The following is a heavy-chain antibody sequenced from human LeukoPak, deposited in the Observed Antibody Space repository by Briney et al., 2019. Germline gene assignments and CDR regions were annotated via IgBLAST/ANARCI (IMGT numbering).Heavy chain of an antibody. D-gene: IGHD1-1*01. CDR1: GFSFSDYY. CDR2: VSNSSSYT. J-gene: IGHJ3*02. CDR3: AKDEIPGNGVYDAFDI. V-gene: IGHV3-11*05. Sequence: KAGRCRGLSCAAAGFSFSDYYMSWIRQAPRRWLGWVSYVSNSSSYTNYADSVRGRFTISRDNSKNTLHLHMNSLRDEDTVVYYCAKDEIPGNGVYDAFDIWGQGTKVTVSS.